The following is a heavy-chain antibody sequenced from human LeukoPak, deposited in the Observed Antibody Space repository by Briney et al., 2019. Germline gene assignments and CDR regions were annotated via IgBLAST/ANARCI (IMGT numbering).Heavy chain of an antibody. V-gene: IGHV1-2*02. CDR2: INPNSGDT. CDR1: GYTFTGYY. CDR3: ARDDIDGRYCAGGGGANCYYFHH. J-gene: IGHJ4*02. D-gene: IGHD2-21*01. Sequence: ASVKVSCKASGYTFTGYYMHWVRQAPGQGLAWMGWINPNSGDTNYAQIFQGRVTMTRDTSITTVYLEVSRLRSDDTAVYYCARDDIDGRYCAGGGGANCYYFHHWGQGTLVTVSS.